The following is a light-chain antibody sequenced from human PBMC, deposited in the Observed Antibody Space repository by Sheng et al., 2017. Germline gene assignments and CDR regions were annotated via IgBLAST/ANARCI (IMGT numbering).Light chain of an antibody. Sequence: EIVMTQSPDTLSVSPGERATLSCRASQSVSRDLAWYQQKPGQPPRLLIYAASTRATGIPARFSGSGSETEFTLTISSLQAEDVAVYYCQEYYKTPFTFGQGTKLEIK. CDR1: QSVSRD. V-gene: IGKV3-15*01. J-gene: IGKJ2*01. CDR3: QEYYKTPFT. CDR2: AAS.